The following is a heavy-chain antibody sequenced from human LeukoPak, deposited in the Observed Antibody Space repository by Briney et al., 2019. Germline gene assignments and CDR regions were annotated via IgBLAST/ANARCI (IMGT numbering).Heavy chain of an antibody. V-gene: IGHV4-4*07. CDR3: ARDDAKPMVRGHPGPYYYYGMDG. J-gene: IGHJ6*02. Sequence: SETLSLTCTVSGGSISSYYWSWIRQPAGKGLEWIGRIYTSGSTNYNPSLKSRVTMSVDTSKNQFSLKLSSVTAADTAVYYCARDDAKPMVRGHPGPYYYYGMDGGGQGTTVTVSS. CDR1: GGSISSYY. D-gene: IGHD3-10*01. CDR2: IYTSGST.